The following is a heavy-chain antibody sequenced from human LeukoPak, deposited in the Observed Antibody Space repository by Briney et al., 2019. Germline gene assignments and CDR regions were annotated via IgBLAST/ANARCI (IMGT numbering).Heavy chain of an antibody. CDR2: IIPIFGTA. V-gene: IGHV1-69*13. J-gene: IGHJ5*02. CDR1: GGTFSSYA. Sequence: SVKVSCKASGGTFSSYAISWVRQAPGQGLEWMGGIIPIFGTANYAQKFQGRVTITADESTSTAYMELSSLRSEDTAVYYCAHEAAAGLEFGPWGQGTLVTVSS. CDR3: AHEAAAGLEFGP. D-gene: IGHD6-13*01.